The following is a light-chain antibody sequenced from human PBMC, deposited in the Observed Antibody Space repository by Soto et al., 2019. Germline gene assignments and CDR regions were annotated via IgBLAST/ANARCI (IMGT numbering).Light chain of an antibody. V-gene: IGLV1-44*01. CDR3: AVWDDHLNGPI. J-gene: IGLJ2*01. CDR1: YSNIGRNA. Sequence: QSVLTQPPSASGAPGQRVTISCSGSYSNIGRNAVSWFQEVPGTAPKLLVYSNNQRPSGVPDRFSDSRSGTSASLAISGLQSEDEAEYYCAVWDDHLNGPIFGGGTKLTVL. CDR2: SNN.